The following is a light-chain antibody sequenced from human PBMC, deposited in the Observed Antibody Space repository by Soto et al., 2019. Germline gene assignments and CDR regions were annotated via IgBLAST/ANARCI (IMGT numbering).Light chain of an antibody. CDR1: QSVDSN. Sequence: EIVMTQSPATLSVSPGERATPSCRASQSVDSNLAWYQQKPGQAPRLLIYGASTRATGISARFSGSGSGTEFTLTISSLQSEDFAVYYCQQYDDWPLTFGGGTKVDIK. J-gene: IGKJ4*01. CDR2: GAS. CDR3: QQYDDWPLT. V-gene: IGKV3-15*01.